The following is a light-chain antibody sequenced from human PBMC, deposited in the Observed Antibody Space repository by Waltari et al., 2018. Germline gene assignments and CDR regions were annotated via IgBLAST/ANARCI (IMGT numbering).Light chain of an antibody. J-gene: IGLJ2*01. Sequence: SYDLTQSPSVSVSPGQTAIITCSGDKLGDKYACWYQQKPGQSPVVVIYKDSQRPPGIPERFSGSNSGNTATLTISGAQALDEADYYCQAWDSNVVIFGGGTKLTVL. CDR2: KDS. CDR3: QAWDSNVVI. V-gene: IGLV3-1*01. CDR1: KLGDKY.